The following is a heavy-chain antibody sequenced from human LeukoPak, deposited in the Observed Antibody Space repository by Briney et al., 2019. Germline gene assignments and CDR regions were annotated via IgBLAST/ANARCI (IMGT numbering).Heavy chain of an antibody. CDR1: GGSISSYY. J-gene: IGHJ4*02. V-gene: IGHV4-4*07. Sequence: SETLSLTCTDSGGSISSYYWSWIRQPAGKELEWIERIYTSGSTNYNPSLKSRVTMSVDTSKNQFSLKLSSVTAADTAVYYCARGITILGVVNYLDYWGLGTLVTVSS. CDR2: IYTSGST. D-gene: IGHD3-3*01. CDR3: ARGITILGVVNYLDY.